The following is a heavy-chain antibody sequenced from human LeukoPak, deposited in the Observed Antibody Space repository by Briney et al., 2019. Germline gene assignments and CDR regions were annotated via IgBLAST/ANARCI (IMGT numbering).Heavy chain of an antibody. CDR2: ISSSSSYI. Sequence: GGSLRLSCAASGFTFSSYSMNWVRQAPGKGLEWVSSISSSSSYIYYADSVKGRFTISRDNAKNSLYLQMNSLRAGDTAVYYCARGPYYYDSSGYYYNDYWGQGTLVTVSS. CDR3: ARGPYYYDSSGYYYNDY. D-gene: IGHD3-22*01. V-gene: IGHV3-21*01. CDR1: GFTFSSYS. J-gene: IGHJ4*02.